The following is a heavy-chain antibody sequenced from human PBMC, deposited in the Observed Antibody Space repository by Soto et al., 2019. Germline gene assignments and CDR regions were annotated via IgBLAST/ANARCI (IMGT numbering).Heavy chain of an antibody. V-gene: IGHV3-53*04. CDR2: IYSGGST. CDR3: ASAILSDCSGGSCYLPDAFDI. CDR1: GFTVSSNY. Sequence: GGSLRLSCAASGFTVSSNYMSWVRQAPGKGLEWVSVIYSGGSTYYADSVKGRFTISRHNSKNTLYLQMNSLRAEDTAVYYGASAILSDCSGGSCYLPDAFDIWGQGTMVTVSS. J-gene: IGHJ3*02. D-gene: IGHD2-15*01.